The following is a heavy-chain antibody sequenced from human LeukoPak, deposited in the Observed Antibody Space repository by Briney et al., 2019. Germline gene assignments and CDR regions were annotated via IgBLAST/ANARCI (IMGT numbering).Heavy chain of an antibody. D-gene: IGHD3-22*01. CDR1: GFTFSDYY. CDR2: IYSGGST. Sequence: GGSLRLSCAASGFTFSDYYMSWVRQAPGKGLEWVSVIYSGGSTYYADSVKGRFTISRDNSKNTLYLQMNSLRAEDTAVYYCARGRNYYDSSGYYYLYYWGQGTLVTVSS. V-gene: IGHV3-53*01. J-gene: IGHJ4*02. CDR3: ARGRNYYDSSGYYYLYY.